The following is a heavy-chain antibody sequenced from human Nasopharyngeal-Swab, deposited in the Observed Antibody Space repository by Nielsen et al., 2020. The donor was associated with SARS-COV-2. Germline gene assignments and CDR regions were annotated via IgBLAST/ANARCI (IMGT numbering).Heavy chain of an antibody. J-gene: IGHJ4*02. CDR2: IIPIFGTA. CDR1: GGTFSSYA. V-gene: IGHV1-69*06. D-gene: IGHD3-16*02. CDR3: ARNPVDYDYVWGSYRYRTFDY. Sequence: SVKVSCKASGGTFSSYALSWVRQAPAQGLEWMGGIIPIFGTANYAQKFQGRVTITADKSTSTAYMELSSLRSEDTAVYYCARNPVDYDYVWGSYRYRTFDYWGQGTLVTVSS.